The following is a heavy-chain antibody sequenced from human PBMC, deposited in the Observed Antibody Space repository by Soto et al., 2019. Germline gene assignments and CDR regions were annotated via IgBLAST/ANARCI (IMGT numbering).Heavy chain of an antibody. CDR1: GFTFSAYC. D-gene: IGHD1-26*01. Sequence: EVQLVESGGGLVRPGGSLRLSCAASGFTFSAYCMSWVRQAPGKGLEWVANIKQDGSEKYYVDSVKGRFTISRDTAENSLHLQMNSLRAEDTAVYYCTRGGCSSESYCCFDYWGQGTLVPVSS. CDR2: IKQDGSEK. V-gene: IGHV3-7*01. CDR3: TRGGCSSESYCCFDY. J-gene: IGHJ4*02.